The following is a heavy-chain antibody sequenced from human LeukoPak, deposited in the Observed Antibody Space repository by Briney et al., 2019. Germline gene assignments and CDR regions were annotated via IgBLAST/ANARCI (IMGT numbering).Heavy chain of an antibody. D-gene: IGHD5-18*01. CDR3: AKRREGIRSFDY. CDR1: GFTFSSYA. J-gene: IGHJ4*02. V-gene: IGHV3-23*01. CDR2: ISGSGGST. Sequence: GGSLRLSCAASGFTFSSYAMSWVRQAPGKGLEWVSAISGSGGSTYYADSVKGRFTISRDNSKNTLYLQMNSLRAEDTAAYYCAKRREGIRSFDYWGQGTLVTVSS.